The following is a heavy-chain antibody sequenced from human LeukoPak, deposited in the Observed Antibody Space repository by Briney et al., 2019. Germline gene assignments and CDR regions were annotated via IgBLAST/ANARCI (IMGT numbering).Heavy chain of an antibody. J-gene: IGHJ3*02. CDR2: IYYSGST. CDR1: GGSISSYY. D-gene: IGHD3-16*02. CDR3: ARVPHDYVWGSYRHAFDI. V-gene: IGHV4-59*06. Sequence: PSETLSLTCTVSGGSISSYYWSWIRQHPGKGLEWIGYIYYSGSTYYNPSLKSRVTISVDTSKNQFSLKLSSVTAADTAVYYCARVPHDYVWGSYRHAFDIWGQGTMVTVSS.